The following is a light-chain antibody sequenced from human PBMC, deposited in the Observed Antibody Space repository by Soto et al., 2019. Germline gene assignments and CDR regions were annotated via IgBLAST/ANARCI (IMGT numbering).Light chain of an antibody. CDR1: QGISDY. V-gene: IGKV1-9*01. J-gene: IGKJ4*01. CDR2: GAS. Sequence: DIQLTQSPSFLSASVGDRVTISCRASQGISDYLAWYQQKPGKAPKLLIYGASTLPSGVPSRFSASASGTDFTLTISTLQPEDFATYFSQQFNAYPLTFGGWTKLEIK. CDR3: QQFNAYPLT.